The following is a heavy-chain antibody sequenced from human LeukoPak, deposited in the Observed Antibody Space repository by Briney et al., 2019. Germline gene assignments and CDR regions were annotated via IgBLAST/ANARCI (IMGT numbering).Heavy chain of an antibody. J-gene: IGHJ5*02. CDR3: AGSGSYYGHNWFDP. V-gene: IGHV1-8*01. CDR1: GYTFTSYD. D-gene: IGHD1-26*01. CDR2: MNPNSGNT. Sequence: GASVKVSCKASGYTFTSYDINWVRQATGQGLEWMGWMNPNSGNTGYAQKFQGRVTMTRNTSISTAYMELSSLRSEDTAVYYCAGSGSYYGHNWFDPWGQGTLVTVSS.